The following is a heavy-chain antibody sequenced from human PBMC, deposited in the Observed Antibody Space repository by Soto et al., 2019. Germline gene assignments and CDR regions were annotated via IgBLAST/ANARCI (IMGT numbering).Heavy chain of an antibody. J-gene: IGHJ4*02. V-gene: IGHV1-18*01. CDR3: AILYCSSGMCDDLDQ. CDR1: TYSSHSYG. Sequence: QVQLLQSGAELKKPGTSVKVSCKASTYSSHSYGMAWVRQAPGQGLEWMGAISGYNDQALYAQKFKGRITMTRDTYTRTADMELRHLRSDDTAVYYCAILYCSSGMCDDLDQWGQGTRVTVSS. D-gene: IGHD2-15*01. CDR2: ISGYNDQA.